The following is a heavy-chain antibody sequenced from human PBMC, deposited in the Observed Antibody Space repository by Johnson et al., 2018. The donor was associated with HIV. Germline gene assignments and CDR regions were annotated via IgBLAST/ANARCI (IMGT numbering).Heavy chain of an antibody. V-gene: IGHV3-74*01. D-gene: IGHD1-26*01. Sequence: MQLVESGGGLVQPGGSLRLSCAASGFTFSSYWMHWVRQAPGKGLVWVSRINSDGSSTSYADSVKGRFTISRDNSKNTLYLQINSLRAEDTALYYCASQQWELGSHDAFDIWGQGTRVTVSS. CDR3: ASQQWELGSHDAFDI. J-gene: IGHJ3*02. CDR2: INSDGSST. CDR1: GFTFSSYW.